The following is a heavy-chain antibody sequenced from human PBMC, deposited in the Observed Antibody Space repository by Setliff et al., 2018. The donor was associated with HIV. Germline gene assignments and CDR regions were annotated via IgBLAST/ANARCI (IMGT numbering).Heavy chain of an antibody. V-gene: IGHV1-18*01. D-gene: IGHD3-10*01. Sequence: ASVKVSCKASGYTFTTYGITWVRQAPGQGLEWMGWTGTDNGNTNYAQKFQGRVTMTTDTSTSTVYMELGSLISDDTAVYYCAREGLWFGDRGYYMDVWGTGTAVTVSS. CDR2: TGTDNGNT. CDR3: AREGLWFGDRGYYMDV. CDR1: GYTFTTYG. J-gene: IGHJ6*03.